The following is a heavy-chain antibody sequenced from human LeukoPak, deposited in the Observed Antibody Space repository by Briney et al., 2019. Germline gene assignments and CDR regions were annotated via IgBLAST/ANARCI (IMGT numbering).Heavy chain of an antibody. CDR2: ISGSGGST. V-gene: IGHV3-23*01. CDR1: GFTFSSYA. J-gene: IGHJ4*02. Sequence: GGSLRLSCAASGFTFSSYAMGLVRQAPGKGLEWVSAISGSGGSTYYADSVKGRFTISRDNSKNTLYLQMNSLTAEDTAVYYCAKDLSPYDSSGYPAPADYWGQGTLVTVSS. CDR3: AKDLSPYDSSGYPAPADY. D-gene: IGHD3-22*01.